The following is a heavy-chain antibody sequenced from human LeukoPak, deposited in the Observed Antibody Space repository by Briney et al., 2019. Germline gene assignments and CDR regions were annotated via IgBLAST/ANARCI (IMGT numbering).Heavy chain of an antibody. CDR3: TRVGYIDDGIDY. CDR1: GFPFSSYW. CDR2: IKQDGSKK. Sequence: GGSLRLSCVASGFPFSSYWMTWVRQAPGKGLEWVANIKQDGSKKSYVDSVKGRFTISRDNAKNSLYLQMNSLRAEDTAIYYCTRVGYIDDGIDYWGQGTLVIVSS. V-gene: IGHV3-7*04. J-gene: IGHJ4*02. D-gene: IGHD5-24*01.